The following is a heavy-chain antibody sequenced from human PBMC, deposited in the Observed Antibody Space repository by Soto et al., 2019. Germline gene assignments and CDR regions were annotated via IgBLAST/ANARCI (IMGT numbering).Heavy chain of an antibody. V-gene: IGHV5-10-1*01. D-gene: IGHD1-7*01. CDR2: IDPSDSYV. Sequence: PGESLKISCEGSGFTFATYWITWMRQMPGRGLEWMGRIDPSDSYVNYSPSFQGHVTISADEATTTAYLQWSSLRASDTAIYFCARLNWNYDDYYYYGLDVWGQGTTVTVSS. CDR3: ARLNWNYDDYYYYGLDV. CDR1: GFTFATYW. J-gene: IGHJ6*02.